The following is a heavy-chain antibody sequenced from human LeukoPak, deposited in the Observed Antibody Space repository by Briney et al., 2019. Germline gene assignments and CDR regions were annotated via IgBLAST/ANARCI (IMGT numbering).Heavy chain of an antibody. CDR2: ISWNSASI. J-gene: IGHJ5*02. CDR3: AREDSSGTYT. D-gene: IGHD6-19*01. V-gene: IGHV3-9*01. Sequence: GGSLRLSCAASGFTFDDYAMHWVRQGPGKGLEWVSGISWNSASIGYADSVKGRFTISRDNAKNSLYLQMNSLRAEDTALYYCAREDSSGTYTWGQGSLVTVSA. CDR1: GFTFDDYA.